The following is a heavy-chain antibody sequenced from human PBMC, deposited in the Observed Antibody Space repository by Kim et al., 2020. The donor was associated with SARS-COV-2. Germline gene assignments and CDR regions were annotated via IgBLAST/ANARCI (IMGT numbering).Heavy chain of an antibody. D-gene: IGHD3-16*01. J-gene: IGHJ4*02. CDR3: ARFGGLGDIDY. Sequence: TYYADSVKGRFTISRDNSKNTLYLQMNSLRAEDTAVYYCARFGGLGDIDYWGQGTLVTVSS. V-gene: IGHV3-66*01. CDR2: T.